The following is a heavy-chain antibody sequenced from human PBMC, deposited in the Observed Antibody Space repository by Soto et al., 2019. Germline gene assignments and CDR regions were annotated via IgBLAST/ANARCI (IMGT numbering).Heavy chain of an antibody. CDR2: ITTHNDNT. CDR3: ALVYSSGGKGLGY. Sequence: QLVQSGAEVKKPGSSVKVSCKASGYTFISYGIGWVRQAPGQGLEWMGWITTHNDNTNYAQQFQGRVTFTTDTSTSTAYMELRDLTSDDTAVYYCALVYSSGGKGLGYWGQGTLVTVSS. V-gene: IGHV1-18*01. J-gene: IGHJ4*02. D-gene: IGHD6-19*01. CDR1: GYTFISYG.